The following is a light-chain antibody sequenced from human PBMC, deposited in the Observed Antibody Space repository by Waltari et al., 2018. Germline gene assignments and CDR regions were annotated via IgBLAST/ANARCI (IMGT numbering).Light chain of an antibody. Sequence: DIVMTQSPDSLAVSLGERATINCKSSKSVLYSSNNKNYLAWYQHKPGQPPNLLIYWASTRESGVPDRFSGSGSGTDFTLTISSLQAEDVAVYYCQQYYTTPSFGQGTKLEIK. J-gene: IGKJ2*03. CDR2: WAS. CDR3: QQYYTTPS. CDR1: KSVLYSSNNKNY. V-gene: IGKV4-1*01.